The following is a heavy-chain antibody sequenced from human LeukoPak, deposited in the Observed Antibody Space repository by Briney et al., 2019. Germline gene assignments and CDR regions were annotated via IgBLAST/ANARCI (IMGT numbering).Heavy chain of an antibody. V-gene: IGHV4-39*01. Sequence: SETLSLTCTVSGGSISSSSYYWGWIRQPPGKGLEWIGSIYYSETTYYNPSLKSRVTISVDTSKNQFSLRLSSVTAADTAVYYCARQRYYGSGSYSLNWFDPWGQGTLVAVSS. CDR1: GGSISSSSYY. CDR2: IYYSETT. D-gene: IGHD3-10*01. J-gene: IGHJ5*02. CDR3: ARQRYYGSGSYSLNWFDP.